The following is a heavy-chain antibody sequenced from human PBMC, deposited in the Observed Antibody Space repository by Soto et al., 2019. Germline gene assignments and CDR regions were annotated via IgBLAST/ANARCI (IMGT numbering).Heavy chain of an antibody. D-gene: IGHD3-10*01. CDR1: GASISTYY. CDR2: LYYSGNT. CDR3: ARGGSEGGLDV. J-gene: IGHJ6*02. V-gene: IGHV4-59*01. Sequence: QMQLQESGPGVVKPSETLSLTCTVSGASISTYYWTWIRQAPGKGLEWIGYLYYSGNTNYNPSLQSRVTMSVDTSKNHFYLTLTSATAADTAVYFCARGGSEGGLDVWGQGTTVAVSS.